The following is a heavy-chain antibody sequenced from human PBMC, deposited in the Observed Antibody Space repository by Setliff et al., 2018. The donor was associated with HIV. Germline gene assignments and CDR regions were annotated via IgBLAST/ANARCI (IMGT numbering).Heavy chain of an antibody. CDR2: IYGDDST. V-gene: IGHV3-66*01. CDR3: TRGGFGGIIAQCF. Sequence: GGSLRLSCAASTISTLGVSLNYMSWVRQAPGKGLEYVSIIYGDDSTYYADSVKGRFTISRDNAKNSMYLQMNSLRAEDTAVYYCTRGGFGGIIAQCFWGQGTLVTVSS. CDR1: TISTLGVSLNY. J-gene: IGHJ4*02. D-gene: IGHD3-16*02.